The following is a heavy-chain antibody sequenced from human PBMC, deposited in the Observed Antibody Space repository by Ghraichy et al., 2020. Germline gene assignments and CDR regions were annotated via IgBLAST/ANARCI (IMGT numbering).Heavy chain of an antibody. CDR1: GGSFSGYY. D-gene: IGHD3-22*01. V-gene: IGHV4-34*01. J-gene: IGHJ3*02. Sequence: SQTLSLTCAVYGGSFSGYYWSWIRQPPGKGLEWIGEINHSGSTNYNPSLKSRVTISVDTSKNQFSLKLSSVTAADTAVYYCARNGGYYDSSGYYYPSWAFDIWGQGTMVTVSS. CDR3: ARNGGYYDSSGYYYPSWAFDI. CDR2: INHSGST.